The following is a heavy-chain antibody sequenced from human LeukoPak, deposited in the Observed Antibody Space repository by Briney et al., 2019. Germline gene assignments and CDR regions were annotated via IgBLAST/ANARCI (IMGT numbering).Heavy chain of an antibody. CDR3: ARNQEIDYYGSSGFYWGVEY. D-gene: IGHD3-22*01. V-gene: IGHV3-48*01. J-gene: IGHJ4*02. CDR1: GFTFSAYS. CDR2: ISGGGGTI. Sequence: PGGSLRLSCAASGFTFSAYSMNWVRQAPGKGLEWVAYISGGGGTIYYADSVKGRFTISRDNAKNSLYLQMDSLRAEDTAVYYCARNQEIDYYGSSGFYWGVEYWGQGTLVTVSS.